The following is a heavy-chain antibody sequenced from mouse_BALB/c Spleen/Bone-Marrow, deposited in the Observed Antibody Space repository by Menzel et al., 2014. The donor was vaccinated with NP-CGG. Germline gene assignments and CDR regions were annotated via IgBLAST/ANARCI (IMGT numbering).Heavy chain of an antibody. CDR1: GYTFTSYW. CDR3: ARGHIRGYDYDWFAY. Sequence: QVQLQQSGAELAKPGASVKMSCKASGYTFTSYWMHWVKQRPGQGLEWIGYINPSTGYTEYNQNFKDKATLTADKSSSTAYMQLSSLTSEDSAIYYCARGHIRGYDYDWFAYWGQGTLVTVSA. J-gene: IGHJ3*01. V-gene: IGHV1-7*01. CDR2: INPSTGYT. D-gene: IGHD2-4*01.